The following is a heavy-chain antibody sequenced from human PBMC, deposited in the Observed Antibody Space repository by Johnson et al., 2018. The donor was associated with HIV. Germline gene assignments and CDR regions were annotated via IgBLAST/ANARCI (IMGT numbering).Heavy chain of an antibody. V-gene: IGHV3-15*01. CDR2: LKSRADGGTT. J-gene: IGHJ3*02. CDR1: GFPFSNAW. Sequence: VQLVESGGGLVKPGGSLRLSCRASGFPFSNAWMNWVRQAPGKGLELVGRLKSRADGGTTDYAVSVKDRFTILRDDSKNTLYLQMSSLRTEDAGVYYCTTEGDAFDIWGQGTMVTVSS. CDR3: TTEGDAFDI.